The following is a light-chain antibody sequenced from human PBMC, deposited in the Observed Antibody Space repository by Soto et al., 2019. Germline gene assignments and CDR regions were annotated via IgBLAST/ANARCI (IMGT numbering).Light chain of an antibody. Sequence: DIVMTQSPDSLAVSLGERASINCKSSQSILDRSYNKDFLAWYQQKPGQPPKLLIYWASTREAGVPDRFSGGGSGTDFTLTISSPEAEDVAVYYCQQYCTYPVTFGGGTKVEI. CDR2: WAS. V-gene: IGKV4-1*01. CDR3: QQYCTYPVT. CDR1: QSILDRSYNKDF. J-gene: IGKJ4*01.